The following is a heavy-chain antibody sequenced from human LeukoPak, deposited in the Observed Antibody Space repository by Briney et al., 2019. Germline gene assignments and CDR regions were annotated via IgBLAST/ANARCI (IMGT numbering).Heavy chain of an antibody. D-gene: IGHD2-2*01. CDR3: ASLSRGDYFDY. V-gene: IGHV4-59*01. Sequence: PSETLSLTCTVSGGSISSYYWSWIRQPPGKGLEWIGYIYYSGSTNYNPSLKCRVTISVDTSKNQFSLKLSSVTAADTAVYYCASLSRGDYFDYWGQGTLVTVSS. J-gene: IGHJ4*02. CDR2: IYYSGST. CDR1: GGSISSYY.